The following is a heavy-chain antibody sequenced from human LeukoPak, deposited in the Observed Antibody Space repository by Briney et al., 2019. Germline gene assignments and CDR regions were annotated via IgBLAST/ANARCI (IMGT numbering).Heavy chain of an antibody. V-gene: IGHV1-18*01. CDR1: GYTFTSYG. CDR3: ARGPDCSGGSCYSILKGAFDS. J-gene: IGHJ3*02. Sequence: ASVKVTCKASGYTFTSYGINWVRQAPGQGLEWMGWISAYNGNTNYAQKLQGRVTMTTDTSTSTAYMELRSLRSDDTAVYYCARGPDCSGGSCYSILKGAFDSWGQGTMVTVSS. D-gene: IGHD2-15*01. CDR2: ISAYNGNT.